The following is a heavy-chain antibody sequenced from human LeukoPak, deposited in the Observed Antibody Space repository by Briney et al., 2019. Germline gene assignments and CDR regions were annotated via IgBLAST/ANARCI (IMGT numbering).Heavy chain of an antibody. V-gene: IGHV3-30*03. Sequence: GGSLRLSCVASGLSLNSYAIHWVRQAPGKGLEWVTAISYDGSNKHYADSVRGRFTISRDNSKNTLYLQMNSLRSDDTAVYYCAQGGSEIYYFYHGMDVWGRGTTVTVSS. CDR2: ISYDGSNK. J-gene: IGHJ6*02. D-gene: IGHD3-10*01. CDR1: GLSLNSYA. CDR3: AQGGSEIYYFYHGMDV.